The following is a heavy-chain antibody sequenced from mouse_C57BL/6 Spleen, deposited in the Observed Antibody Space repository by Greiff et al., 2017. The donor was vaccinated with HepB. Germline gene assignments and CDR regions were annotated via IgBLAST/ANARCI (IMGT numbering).Heavy chain of an antibody. CDR3: ARRDGYWDYYAMDY. CDR1: GYAFSSSW. J-gene: IGHJ4*01. V-gene: IGHV1-82*01. D-gene: IGHD2-3*01. CDR2: IYPGDGDT. Sequence: QVQLQQSGPELVKPGASVKISCKASGYAFSSSWMNWVKQRPGKGLEWIGRIYPGDGDTNYNGKFKGKATLTADKSSSTAYMQLSSLTSEDSAVYFCARRDGYWDYYAMDYWGQGTSVTVSS.